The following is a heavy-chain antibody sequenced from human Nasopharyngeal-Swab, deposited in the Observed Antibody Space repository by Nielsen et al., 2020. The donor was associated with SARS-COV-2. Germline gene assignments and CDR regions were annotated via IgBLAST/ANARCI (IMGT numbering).Heavy chain of an antibody. CDR2: IKSKTDGGTT. D-gene: IGHD6-13*01. CDR3: TTDFFVAAGVY. V-gene: IGHV3-15*01. Sequence: GESLKISCAASGFTFSNAWMSWVRQAPGKGLEWVGHIKSKTDGGTTDYGAPVKGRFTISRDDSKNTLYLQMSSLKPEDTAVYYCTTDFFVAAGVYRGQGTLVTVSS. J-gene: IGHJ4*02. CDR1: GFTFSNAW.